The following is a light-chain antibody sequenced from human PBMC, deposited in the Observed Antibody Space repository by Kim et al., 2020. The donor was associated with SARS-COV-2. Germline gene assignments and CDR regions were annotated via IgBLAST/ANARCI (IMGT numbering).Light chain of an antibody. Sequence: SPGERATLSCRASQSVSNNLAWYQQKPGQAPRLLIYGASTRATGIPARFSGSGSETEFTLTISSLQSEDFAVYYCQQYNNWPPLTFGGGTKVDIK. V-gene: IGKV3-15*01. CDR3: QQYNNWPPLT. CDR1: QSVSNN. J-gene: IGKJ4*01. CDR2: GAS.